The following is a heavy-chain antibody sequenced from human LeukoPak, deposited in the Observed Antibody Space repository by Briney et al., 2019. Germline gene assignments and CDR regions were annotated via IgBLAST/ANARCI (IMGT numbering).Heavy chain of an antibody. V-gene: IGHV1-2*02. Sequence: ASVKVSCKASGYTFTFYYMHWVRQAPGQGLEWMAWINPNSGGTNYAQKFQGRVTMTRDTSISTAYMELSRLTSDDTAVYYCARAPLGLPFDYWGQGSLVTVSS. CDR2: INPNSGGT. CDR1: GYTFTFYY. J-gene: IGHJ4*02. CDR3: ARAPLGLPFDY.